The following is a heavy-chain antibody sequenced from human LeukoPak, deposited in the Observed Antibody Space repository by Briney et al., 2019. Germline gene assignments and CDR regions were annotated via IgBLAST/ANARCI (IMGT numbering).Heavy chain of an antibody. CDR2: INHSGST. CDR3: ASFIVRARHAFDI. D-gene: IGHD1-26*01. J-gene: IGHJ3*02. CDR1: VGSFSGYY. Sequence: PSETLSLTCAVYVGSFSGYYWSRIRQPPGKGLEWIGEINHSGSTNYNPSLKSRVTISVDTSKNHFSLKLSSVTAADTAVYYCASFIVRARHAFDIWGQGTMVTVSS. V-gene: IGHV4-34*01.